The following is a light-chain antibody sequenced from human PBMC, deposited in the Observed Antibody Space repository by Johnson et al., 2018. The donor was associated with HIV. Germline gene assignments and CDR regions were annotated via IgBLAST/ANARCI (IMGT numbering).Light chain of an antibody. J-gene: IGLJ1*01. CDR2: ENN. CDR1: SSNIGNNY. Sequence: QLVLTQPPSVSAAPGQKVTISCSGSSSNIGNNYVSWYQQLPGTAPKLLIYENNKRPSGIPDRFSGSKSGTSATLGITGLQTGDEADYYCGTWDSSLSTGGNVFGTGTK. CDR3: GTWDSSLSTGGNV. V-gene: IGLV1-51*02.